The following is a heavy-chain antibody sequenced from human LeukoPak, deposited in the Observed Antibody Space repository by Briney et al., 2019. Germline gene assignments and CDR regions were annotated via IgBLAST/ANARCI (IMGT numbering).Heavy chain of an antibody. D-gene: IGHD2-2*01. CDR3: AREDIVVVPAARQAHDAFDI. V-gene: IGHV4-34*01. J-gene: IGHJ3*02. Sequence: SETLTLTCAVYGGSFSGYYWSWIRQPPGKGLEWIGEINHSGSTNYNPSLKSRVTISVDTSKNQFSLKLSSVTAADTAVYYCAREDIVVVPAARQAHDAFDIWGQGTMVTVSS. CDR1: GGSFSGYY. CDR2: INHSGST.